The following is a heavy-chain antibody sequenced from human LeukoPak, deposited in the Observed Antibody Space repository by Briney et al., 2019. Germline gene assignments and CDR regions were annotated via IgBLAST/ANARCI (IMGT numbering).Heavy chain of an antibody. Sequence: PSETLSLTCAVYGGSFSGYYWSWIRQPPGKGLEWIGEINHSGSTNYNPSLKSRVTISVDTSKNQFSLKLSSVTAADTAVYYCARTLYYYGSGSYYGWAFDYWGQGTLVTVSS. CDR2: INHSGST. CDR3: ARTLYYYGSGSYYGWAFDY. CDR1: GGSFSGYY. V-gene: IGHV4-34*01. J-gene: IGHJ4*02. D-gene: IGHD3-10*01.